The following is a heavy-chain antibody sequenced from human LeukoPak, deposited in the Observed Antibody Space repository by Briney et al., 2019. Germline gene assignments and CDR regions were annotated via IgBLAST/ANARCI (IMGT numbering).Heavy chain of an antibody. CDR2: INPNSGGT. Sequence: GASVKVSCKASGYTFTGYYMHWVRQAPGQGLEWMGWINPNSGGTNYAQKFQGRVTMTRDTSISTAYMELSRLRSDDTAVYYCARGSRLHYGIVVVPAAPDLDYWGQGTLVTVSS. D-gene: IGHD2-2*01. CDR1: GYTFTGYY. CDR3: ARGSRLHYGIVVVPAAPDLDY. J-gene: IGHJ4*02. V-gene: IGHV1-2*02.